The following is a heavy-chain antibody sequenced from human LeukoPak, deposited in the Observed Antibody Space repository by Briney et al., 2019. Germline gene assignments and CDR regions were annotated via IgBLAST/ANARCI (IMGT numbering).Heavy chain of an antibody. CDR3: ARSLGFWSGYYDY. D-gene: IGHD3-3*01. V-gene: IGHV4-34*01. Sequence: PSETLSLTCGVYGGSFSGYYWSWIRQPPGKGLEWIGAINHSGSTNYNPSLKNRVTISVDTSKNQFSLKLSSVTAADTAVYYCARSLGFWSGYYDYWGQGTLVTVSS. CDR1: GGSFSGYY. CDR2: INHSGST. J-gene: IGHJ4*02.